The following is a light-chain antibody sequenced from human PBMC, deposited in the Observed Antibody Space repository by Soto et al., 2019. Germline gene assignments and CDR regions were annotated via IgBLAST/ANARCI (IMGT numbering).Light chain of an antibody. J-gene: IGKJ1*01. CDR1: QSISSY. Sequence: DIQMTQSPSSLSASVGDRVTITFRASQSISSYLNWYQQKPGKAPELLIYAASTLQSGVPSRFSGSGSGTDFTLTISCLQSEDFATYYCQQYYSFPPWTFGQGTKVDIK. V-gene: IGKV1-39*01. CDR3: QQYYSFPPWT. CDR2: AAS.